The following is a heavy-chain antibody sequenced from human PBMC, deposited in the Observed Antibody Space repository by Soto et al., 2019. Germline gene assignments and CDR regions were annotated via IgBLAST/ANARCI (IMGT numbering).Heavy chain of an antibody. D-gene: IGHD5-12*01. CDR1: GYTFTSYG. CDR2: ISAYNGNT. V-gene: IGHV1-18*01. J-gene: IGHJ4*02. Sequence: AASVKVSCKASGYTFTSYGISWVRQAPGQGLEWMGWISAYNGNTNYAQKLQGRVTMTTDTSTSTAYMELRSLRSDDTAVYYCARVLAPERWLQPKPFDYWGQGTLVTVSS. CDR3: ARVLAPERWLQPKPFDY.